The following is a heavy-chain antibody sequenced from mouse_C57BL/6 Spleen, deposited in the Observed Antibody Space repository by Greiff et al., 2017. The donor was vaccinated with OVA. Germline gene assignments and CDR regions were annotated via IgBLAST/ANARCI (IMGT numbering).Heavy chain of an antibody. CDR1: GYTFTSYW. V-gene: IGHV1-69*01. Sequence: QVQLQQPGAELVMPGASVKLSCKASGYTFTSYWMPWVKQRPGQGLEWIGEIDPSDSYTNYNQKFKGKSTLTVDKSSSTAYMQLSSLTSEDSAVYYCARTGISGYFDYWGQGTTLTVSS. CDR3: ARTGISGYFDY. J-gene: IGHJ2*01. CDR2: IDPSDSYT. D-gene: IGHD3-2*02.